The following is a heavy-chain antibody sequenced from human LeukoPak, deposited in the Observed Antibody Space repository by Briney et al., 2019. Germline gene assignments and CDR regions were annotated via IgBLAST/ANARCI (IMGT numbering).Heavy chain of an antibody. D-gene: IGHD3-10*01. V-gene: IGHV1-2*02. CDR1: GYTFTGYY. J-gene: IGHJ6*03. CDR3: ARGGPARRGFHYYYYYMDV. CDR2: INPNSGGT. Sequence: ASVKVSCKSSGYTFTGYYMHWVRQAPGQGLEWIGWINPNSGGTNYAQKFHGRVTITRDTAISTAYMELRRLRSDDTAVYYCARGGPARRGFHYYYYYMDVWGKGTTVTVSS.